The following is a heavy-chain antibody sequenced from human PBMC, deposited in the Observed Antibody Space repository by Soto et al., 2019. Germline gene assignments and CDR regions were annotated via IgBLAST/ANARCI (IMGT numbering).Heavy chain of an antibody. Sequence: VQLLESGGGLVQPGGSLRLSCAASGLTFSSYAMSWVRQAPGKGLEWVSAISGSGGSTYYADSVKGRFTISRDNSKNTLYLQMNSLRAEDTAVYYCAKDMEGYDSSGYYADAFDIWGQGTMVTVSS. CDR2: ISGSGGST. V-gene: IGHV3-23*01. CDR1: GLTFSSYA. D-gene: IGHD3-22*01. CDR3: AKDMEGYDSSGYYADAFDI. J-gene: IGHJ3*02.